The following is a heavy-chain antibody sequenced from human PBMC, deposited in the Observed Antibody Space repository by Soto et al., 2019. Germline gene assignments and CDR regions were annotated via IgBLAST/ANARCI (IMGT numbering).Heavy chain of an antibody. CDR3: ARVYGSGGSYHYFMAV. D-gene: IGHD3-10*01. V-gene: IGHV4-59*01. CDR2: IYYSGST. J-gene: IGHJ6*03. CDR1: GGSISSYY. Sequence: SETLSLTCTVSGGSISSYYWSWIRQPPGKGLEWIGYIYYSGSTNYNPSLKSRVTISVDTSKNQFSLKLSSVTAADTAVYYCARVYGSGGSYHYFMAVWGKGTTVTVSS.